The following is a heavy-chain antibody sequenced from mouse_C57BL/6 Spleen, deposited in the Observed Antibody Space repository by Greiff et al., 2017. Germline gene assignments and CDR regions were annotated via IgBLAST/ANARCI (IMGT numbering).Heavy chain of an antibody. Sequence: QVQLQQPGAELVRPGSSVKMSCKASGYSFTSYWMDWVKQRPGQGLEWIGNIYPSDSETHYNQKFKDKATLTVDKSSSTAYMQLSSLTSEDSAVYSCEKYCPTGGDALDYWGQGTSVTVSS. CDR2: IYPSDSET. D-gene: IGHD1-1*01. V-gene: IGHV1-61*01. J-gene: IGHJ4*01. CDR1: GYSFTSYW. CDR3: EKYCPTGGDALDY.